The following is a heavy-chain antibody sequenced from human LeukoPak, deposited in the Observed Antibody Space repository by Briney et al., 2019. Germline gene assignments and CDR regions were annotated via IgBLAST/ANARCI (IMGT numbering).Heavy chain of an antibody. CDR1: GFTFSSHS. CDR2: ISSSSSYI. D-gene: IGHD3-22*01. CDR3: ARDAVVRPIDY. J-gene: IGHJ4*02. V-gene: IGHV3-21*01. Sequence: GGSLRLSCAASGFTFSSHSMNWVRQAPGKGLEWVSSISSSSSYIYYADSVKGRFTISRDNAKNSLYLQMNSLRAEDTAVYYCARDAVVRPIDYWGQGTLVTVSS.